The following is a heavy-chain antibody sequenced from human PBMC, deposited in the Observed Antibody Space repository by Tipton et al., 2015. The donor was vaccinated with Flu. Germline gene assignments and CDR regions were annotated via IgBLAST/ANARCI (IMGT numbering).Heavy chain of an antibody. Sequence: TLSLTCAVYGGSFSGYYWSWIRQSPGKGLEWSGEINQSGRPNFNPSLKNRVTISVDTSKNQFSLSLTSVTAADTAMYYCARGSWEVRFDPWGQGTLVTVSS. CDR1: GGSFSGYY. CDR3: ARGSWEVRFDP. CDR2: INQSGRP. J-gene: IGHJ5*02. V-gene: IGHV4-34*01. D-gene: IGHD1-26*01.